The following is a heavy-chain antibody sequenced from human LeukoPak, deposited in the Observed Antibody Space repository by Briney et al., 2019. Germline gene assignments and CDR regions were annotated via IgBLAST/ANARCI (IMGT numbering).Heavy chain of an antibody. Sequence: PGRSLRLSCAASGFTFSSYGMHWVRKAPGKGLEWVAVISYDGSNKYYADPVKGRFTISRDNSKNTLYLQMNSLRAEDTAVYYCAKGIEVVPAATYGWFDPWGQGTLVTVSS. CDR2: ISYDGSNK. D-gene: IGHD2-2*01. V-gene: IGHV3-30*18. CDR1: GFTFSSYG. J-gene: IGHJ5*02. CDR3: AKGIEVVPAATYGWFDP.